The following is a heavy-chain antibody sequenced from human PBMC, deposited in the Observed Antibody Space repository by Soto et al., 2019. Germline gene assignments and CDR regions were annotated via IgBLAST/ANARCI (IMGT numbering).Heavy chain of an antibody. Sequence: PSETLSLTCTVSGGSISSSSYYWGWIRQPPGKGLEWIGRIYYSGSTYYNPSLKSRVTISVDTSKNQFSLKLSSVTAADTAVYYCARRVRTYYYGMDVWGQGTTVTVSS. CDR3: ARRVRTYYYGMDV. CDR2: IYYSGST. J-gene: IGHJ6*02. CDR1: GGSISSSSYY. V-gene: IGHV4-39*01.